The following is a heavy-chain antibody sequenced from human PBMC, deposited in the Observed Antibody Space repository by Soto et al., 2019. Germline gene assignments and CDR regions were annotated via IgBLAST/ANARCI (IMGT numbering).Heavy chain of an antibody. Sequence: EVQLVESGGGLVQPGGSLRLSCAASGFTFGSYWMSWVRQAPGKGLEWVANIKQDGSEKYYVDSVKGRFTISRDNAKNSLYLQMNSLRAEDTAVYYCARTGPDAFDIWGQGTMVTVSS. CDR1: GFTFGSYW. J-gene: IGHJ3*02. CDR3: ARTGPDAFDI. CDR2: IKQDGSEK. V-gene: IGHV3-7*01.